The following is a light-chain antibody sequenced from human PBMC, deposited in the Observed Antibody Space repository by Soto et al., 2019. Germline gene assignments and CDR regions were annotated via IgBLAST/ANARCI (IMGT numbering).Light chain of an antibody. J-gene: IGLJ1*01. CDR3: SSYTSSSTYV. V-gene: IGLV2-14*01. CDR2: EVS. Sequence: QSVLTQPASVSGSPGQSITISCTGTSSDVVGYNYVSWYQQHPGKAPKLMIYEVSNRPSGVYNRFSGSKSGNTASLTISGLQAEDEAEYYCSSYTSSSTYVFGNGTKLTVL. CDR1: SSDVVGYNY.